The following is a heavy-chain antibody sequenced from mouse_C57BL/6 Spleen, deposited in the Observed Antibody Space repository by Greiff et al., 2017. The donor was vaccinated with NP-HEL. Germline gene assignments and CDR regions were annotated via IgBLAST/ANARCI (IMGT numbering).Heavy chain of an antibody. CDR2: ISSGSSTI. V-gene: IGHV5-17*01. CDR1: GFTFSDYG. Sequence: GQLKESGGGLLKPGGSLKLSCAASGFTFSDYGMPWVRQAPEKGLEWFAYISSGSSTIYYEDTVKGRFTIARDNAKNTLFLQMTSLGSEDTAMYYCARRDAHWYFDVWGTGTTVTVSS. J-gene: IGHJ1*03. CDR3: ARRDAHWYFDV.